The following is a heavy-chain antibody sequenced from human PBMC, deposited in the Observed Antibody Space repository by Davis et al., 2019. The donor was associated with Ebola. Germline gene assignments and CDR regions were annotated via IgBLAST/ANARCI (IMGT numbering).Heavy chain of an antibody. J-gene: IGHJ6*02. V-gene: IGHV3-21*01. CDR1: GFTFSSYS. D-gene: IGHD6-19*01. CDR3: ARGSHSSGWYGPRARYYYGMDV. CDR2: ISSSSSYI. Sequence: ESLMTPCAASGFTFSSYSMILVRQAPGKGLVWVSTISSSSSYIYYVHSVKGRFTISRYNAKNSLYLQMNSLIPEDTAVCYCARGSHSSGWYGPRARYYYGMDVWGQGTTVTVSS.